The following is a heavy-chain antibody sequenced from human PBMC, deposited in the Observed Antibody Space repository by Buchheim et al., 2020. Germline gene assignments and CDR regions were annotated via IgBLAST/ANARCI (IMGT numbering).Heavy chain of an antibody. CDR2: ISYDGSNK. Sequence: QVQLVESGGGVVQPGRSLRLSCAASGFTFSSYGMHWVRQAPGKGLEWVAVISYDGSNKYYADSVKGRFTISRDNSKNTLYLQMNSLRAEDTAVYYCARDSYGSGTGGIDYWGQGTL. D-gene: IGHD3-10*01. CDR1: GFTFSSYG. CDR3: ARDSYGSGTGGIDY. V-gene: IGHV3-30*03. J-gene: IGHJ4*02.